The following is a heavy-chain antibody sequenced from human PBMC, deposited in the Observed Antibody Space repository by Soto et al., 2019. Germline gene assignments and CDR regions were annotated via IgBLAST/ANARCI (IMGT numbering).Heavy chain of an antibody. V-gene: IGHV3-23*01. Sequence: EVQLLESGGGLVQPGGSLRLSCAASGFTFSSYAMRWVRQAPGKGLEWVPAISGSGGRTYYADSVKGRLTISRDNSKNTLYLQMNRLRAEDTDVYYCANEVRTGVFDYWGQGTLVTVSS. CDR3: ANEVRTGVFDY. D-gene: IGHD7-27*01. CDR1: GFTFSSYA. J-gene: IGHJ4*02. CDR2: ISGSGGRT.